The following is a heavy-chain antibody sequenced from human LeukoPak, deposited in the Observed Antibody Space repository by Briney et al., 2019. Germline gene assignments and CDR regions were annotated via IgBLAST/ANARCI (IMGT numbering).Heavy chain of an antibody. V-gene: IGHV3-23*01. J-gene: IGHJ4*02. D-gene: IGHD1-1*01. Sequence: PGGSLRLSCAASGFTFSSYGMSWVRQAPGKGLEWVSAISGSGGSTYYADSVKGRFTISRDNSKNTLYLQMNSLRAEDTAVYYCAKWAAEVWTPLEFDYWGQGTLVTVSS. CDR1: GFTFSSYG. CDR2: ISGSGGST. CDR3: AKWAAEVWTPLEFDY.